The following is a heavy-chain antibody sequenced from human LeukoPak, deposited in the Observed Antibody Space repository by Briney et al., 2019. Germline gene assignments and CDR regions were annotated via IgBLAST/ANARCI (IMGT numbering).Heavy chain of an antibody. D-gene: IGHD3-22*01. CDR3: ARALYYYDSSGYYYGNFDY. CDR2: IYHSGST. Sequence: SETLSLTCTVSGGSISSSNWWSWVRQPPGKGLEWIGEIYHSGSTNYNPSLKSRVTISVDKSKNQFSLKLSSVTAADTAVYYRARALYYYDSSGYYYGNFDYWGQGTLVTVSS. J-gene: IGHJ4*02. CDR1: GGSISSSNW. V-gene: IGHV4-4*02.